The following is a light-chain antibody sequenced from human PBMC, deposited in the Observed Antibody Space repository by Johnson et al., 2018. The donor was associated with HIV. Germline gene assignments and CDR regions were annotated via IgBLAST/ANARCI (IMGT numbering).Light chain of an antibody. J-gene: IGLJ1*01. V-gene: IGLV1-51*01. CDR1: NSNIGDNY. CDR2: DHT. Sequence: QSVLTQPPSVSAAPGQKVTISCSGSNSNIGDNYVSWYQQVPGTAPTLLIYDHTKRPSGIPDRFSGSKSRTSATLGITGLQPGYEADYSCGTWDSSLRTGFFGTGTKVTVL. CDR3: GTWDSSLRTGF.